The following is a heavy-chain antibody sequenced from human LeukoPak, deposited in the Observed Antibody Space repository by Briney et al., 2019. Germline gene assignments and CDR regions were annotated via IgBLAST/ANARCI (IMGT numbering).Heavy chain of an antibody. CDR1: GFTFSSDW. CDR3: VRGDYQFDS. Sequence: GGSLRLSCAASGFTFSSDWMHWVRQAPGEGLVWVSRINSDGSSATSADSVKGRFTISRENAKNTLYLQMNSLTAEDTAVYYCVRGDYQFDSWGQGTLVTVSS. D-gene: IGHD4-11*01. CDR2: INSDGSSA. V-gene: IGHV3-74*01. J-gene: IGHJ4*02.